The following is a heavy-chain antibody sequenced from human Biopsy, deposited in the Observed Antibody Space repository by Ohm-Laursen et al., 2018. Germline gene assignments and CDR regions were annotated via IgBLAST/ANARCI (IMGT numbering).Heavy chain of an antibody. CDR1: GFSFSDYH. CDR2: ISGGGTI. CDR3: ARDTRWSPYSMDV. Sequence: LRLSCSASGFSFSDYHMRWIRQAPGRGLEWVSYISGGGTIYYGDSMKGRVTISRDNAKNSLYLQMHSLRAEDTAVYYCARDTRWSPYSMDVWGQGTTVTVSS. V-gene: IGHV3-11*01. J-gene: IGHJ6*02. D-gene: IGHD4-23*01.